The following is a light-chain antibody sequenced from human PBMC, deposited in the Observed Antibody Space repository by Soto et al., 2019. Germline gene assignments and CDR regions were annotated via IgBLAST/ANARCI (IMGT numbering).Light chain of an antibody. V-gene: IGLV2-8*01. Sequence: QSALTQPPSASGSPGQSVAISCTGTSSDVGGYNYVSWYQQHPGKAPKLIIYEVVKRPSGVPDRFSGSKSGNTASLTVSGLQPEDEADYHCSSHGGSGVFGGGTQLTVL. CDR2: EVV. CDR1: SSDVGGYNY. J-gene: IGLJ3*02. CDR3: SSHGGSGV.